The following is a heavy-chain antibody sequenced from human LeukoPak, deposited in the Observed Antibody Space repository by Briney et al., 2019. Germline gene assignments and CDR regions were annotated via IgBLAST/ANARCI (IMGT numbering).Heavy chain of an antibody. Sequence: GGSLRLSCAASGFTFSSYAMHWVRQAPGKGLEWVAVISYDGSNKYYADSAKGRFTISRDNSKNTLYLQMNSLRAEDTAVYYCAAGFDYWGQGTLVTVSS. CDR3: AAGFDY. CDR1: GFTFSSYA. V-gene: IGHV3-30-3*01. CDR2: ISYDGSNK. J-gene: IGHJ4*02.